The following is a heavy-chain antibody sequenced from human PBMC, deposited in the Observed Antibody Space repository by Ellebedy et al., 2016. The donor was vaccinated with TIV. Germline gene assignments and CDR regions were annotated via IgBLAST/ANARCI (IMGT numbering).Heavy chain of an antibody. Sequence: ASVKVSCKASGYTFTSYYMHWVRQAPGQGLEWMGIINPSGGSTTYAQKFQGRVTMTRDTSTSTVYMELSSLRFEDTAVYYCATAGTTVTTPIDYWGQGTLVTVSS. CDR1: GYTFTSYY. CDR2: INPSGGST. D-gene: IGHD4-17*01. CDR3: ATAGTTVTTPIDY. J-gene: IGHJ4*02. V-gene: IGHV1-46*01.